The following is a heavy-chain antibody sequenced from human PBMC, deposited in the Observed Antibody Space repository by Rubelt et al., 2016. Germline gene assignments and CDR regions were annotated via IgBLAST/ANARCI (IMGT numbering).Heavy chain of an antibody. V-gene: IGHV4-34*01. J-gene: IGHJ5*02. CDR3: ARGLARAAAAPRRLWFDP. CDR2: INHSGST. Sequence: QVQLQQWGAGLLKPSETLSLTCAVYGGSFSGYYWSWIRQPPGKGLEWIGEINHSGSTNYNPSLKSRVTIAVDTSKNKFSLKLGSGTAADTAVYYGARGLARAAAAPRRLWFDPWGQGTLVTVSS. D-gene: IGHD6-13*01. CDR1: GGSFSGYY.